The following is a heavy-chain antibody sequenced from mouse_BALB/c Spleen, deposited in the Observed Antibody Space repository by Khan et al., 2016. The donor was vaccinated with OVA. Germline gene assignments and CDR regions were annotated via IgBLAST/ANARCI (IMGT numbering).Heavy chain of an antibody. V-gene: IGHV5-9-3*01. CDR3: ARHNYGPFAF. CDR2: ISSVSNYT. CDR1: GFTFSTYA. D-gene: IGHD1-1*01. Sequence: EVELVESGGGLVKPGGSLKLSCAASGFTFSTYAMSWVRQTPEKRLEWVATISSVSNYTYYPDSVKGRFTIYRDNSKNPLYLQMSSLRSEAPSMYSCARHNYGPFAFWGRGTLVTVSA. J-gene: IGHJ3*01.